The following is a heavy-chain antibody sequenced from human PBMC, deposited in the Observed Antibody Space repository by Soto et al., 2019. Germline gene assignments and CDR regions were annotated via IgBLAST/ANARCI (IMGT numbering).Heavy chain of an antibody. CDR2: IYSGGTT. CDR3: AINADSSDSRGWFAP. V-gene: IGHV3-66*01. D-gene: IGHD3-22*01. Sequence: VQLVESGGGLVQPGGSLRLSCAASGFTVSSNYMSWVRQAPGKGLEWVSVIYSGGTTYYAASVKGRLNISRANSMTPLYLQMTTRTAQDTALYYCAINADSSDSRGWFAPWGQGTVVTVSS. J-gene: IGHJ5*02. CDR1: GFTVSSNY.